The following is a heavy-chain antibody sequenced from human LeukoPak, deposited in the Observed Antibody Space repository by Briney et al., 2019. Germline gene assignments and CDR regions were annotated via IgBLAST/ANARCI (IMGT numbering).Heavy chain of an antibody. CDR2: IVSISSSI. Sequence: GGSLRLSCAASGFTFSNYDMNWVRQAPGRGLEWVSYIVSISSSIYYADSVKGRFTISRDNAKNSLYLQMNSLRAEDTAVYYCARPRTKTIFGVALPMDVWGKGTTVTVSS. CDR1: GFTFSNYD. D-gene: IGHD3-3*01. V-gene: IGHV3-48*01. CDR3: ARPRTKTIFGVALPMDV. J-gene: IGHJ6*03.